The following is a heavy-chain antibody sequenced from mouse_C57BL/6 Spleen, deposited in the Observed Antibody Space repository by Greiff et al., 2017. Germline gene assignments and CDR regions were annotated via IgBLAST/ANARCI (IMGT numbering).Heavy chain of an antibody. CDR3: ASTDY. D-gene: IGHD2-1*01. Sequence: QVQLQQPGAELVRPGPSVKLSCKASGYTFTSYWMHWVKQRPGQGLEWIGVIDPSDSYTNYNQKFKGKATLTVDTSSSTAYMQLSSLTSEDSAVYYCASTDYWGQGTTLTVSS. V-gene: IGHV1-59*01. CDR2: IDPSDSYT. CDR1: GYTFTSYW. J-gene: IGHJ2*01.